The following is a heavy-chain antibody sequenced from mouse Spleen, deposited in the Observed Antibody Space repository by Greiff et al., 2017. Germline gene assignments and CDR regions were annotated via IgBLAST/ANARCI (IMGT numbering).Heavy chain of an antibody. Sequence: EVMLVESGGGLVKPGGSLKLSCAASGFTFSSYAMSWVRQTPEKRLEWVATISSGGSYTYYPDSVKGRFTISRDNAKNTLYLQMSSLRSEDTVMYYCARQGLRLPYFDYWGQGTTLTVSS. D-gene: IGHD2-4*01. CDR1: GFTFSSYA. J-gene: IGHJ2*01. CDR3: ARQGLRLPYFDY. V-gene: IGHV5-9-1*01. CDR2: ISSGGSYT.